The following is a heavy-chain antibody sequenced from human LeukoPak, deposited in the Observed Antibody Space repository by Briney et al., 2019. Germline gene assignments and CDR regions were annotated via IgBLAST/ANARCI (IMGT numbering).Heavy chain of an antibody. Sequence: GSLRLSCAASGFTFSSYAMHWVRQAPGKGLEWIGSIYYSGSTYYNPSLKSRVTISVDTSKNQFSLKLSSVTAADTAVYYCARSYYDFWSGYFNTYYYYYMDVWGKGTTVTVSS. D-gene: IGHD3-3*01. V-gene: IGHV4-39*07. CDR2: IYYSGST. CDR1: GFTFSSYA. J-gene: IGHJ6*03. CDR3: ARSYYDFWSGYFNTYYYYYMDV.